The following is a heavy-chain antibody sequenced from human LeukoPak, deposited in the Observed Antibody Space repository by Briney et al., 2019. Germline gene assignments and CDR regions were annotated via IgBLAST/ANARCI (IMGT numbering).Heavy chain of an antibody. V-gene: IGHV4-59*01. CDR3: VKSNSRYQPWTLDI. J-gene: IGHJ3*02. CDR2: IFYDEGT. Sequence: SETLSLTCTVSSGSFRTYYWSWIRQPPGKGLEWIGYIFYDEGTSYNPSLKSRVTISVDTSNNQLSLKVNSVTAADTAMYYCVKSNSRYQPWTLDIWGRGTMVTVSS. D-gene: IGHD2-2*01. CDR1: SGSFRTYY.